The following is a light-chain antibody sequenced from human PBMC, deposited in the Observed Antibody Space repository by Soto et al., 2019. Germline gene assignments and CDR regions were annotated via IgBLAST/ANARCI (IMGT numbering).Light chain of an antibody. Sequence: QSALTQPPSVSAAPGQTVTISCSGSSSNIGNNYVSWYQQLPGTAPKLLIYDNNNRPSGIPDRFSGSKSGTSATLGITGLQTGDEADYYCGTWDSSLSAGVFGGGTKVTVL. J-gene: IGLJ3*02. CDR2: DNN. V-gene: IGLV1-51*01. CDR3: GTWDSSLSAGV. CDR1: SSNIGNNY.